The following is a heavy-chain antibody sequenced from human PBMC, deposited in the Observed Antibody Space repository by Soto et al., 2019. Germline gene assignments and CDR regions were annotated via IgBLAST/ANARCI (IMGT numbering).Heavy chain of an antibody. J-gene: IGHJ4*02. V-gene: IGHV4-31*03. CDR2: IYYTGST. CDR3: ARDYNSYGFSS. D-gene: IGHD3-16*02. CDR1: GGAFSSGGYL. Sequence: QVQLQESGPGLVKPSQTLSLTCTVSGGAFSSGGYLSWIRQHPGKGLEWIGYIYYTGSTNFNPSLKSRVALSIDPSKNQSSLELSSVTAADPDVYYCARDYNSYGFSSRGQGTLVTVS.